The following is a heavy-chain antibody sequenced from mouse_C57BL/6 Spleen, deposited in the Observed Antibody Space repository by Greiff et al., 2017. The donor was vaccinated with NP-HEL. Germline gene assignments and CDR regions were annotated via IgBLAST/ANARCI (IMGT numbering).Heavy chain of an antibody. CDR3: TRWPITTVVGNYFDY. CDR1: GYTFTSYW. CDR2: IYPGNSDT. Sequence: EVQLQQSGTVLARPGASVKMSCKTSGYTFTSYWMHWVKQRPGQGLEWIGAIYPGNSDTSYNQKFKGKAKLTAVTSASTAYMELSSLTNEDSAVYYCTRWPITTVVGNYFDYWGQGTTLTVSS. J-gene: IGHJ2*01. V-gene: IGHV1-5*01. D-gene: IGHD1-1*01.